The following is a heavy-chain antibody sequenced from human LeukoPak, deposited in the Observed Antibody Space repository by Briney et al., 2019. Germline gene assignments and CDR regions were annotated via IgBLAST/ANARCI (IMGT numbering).Heavy chain of an antibody. V-gene: IGHV4-34*01. CDR1: GGSFNGYY. CDR3: ARGLPAARGGNY. Sequence: PSETLSLTCAVYGGSFNGYYWSWIRQAPGNGLEWLGEINHSGRTNYNPSLESRVTISVDTSKNQYSLMLSSVTAADTAVYYCARGLPAARGGNYWGQGTLVTVSS. J-gene: IGHJ4*02. D-gene: IGHD2-2*01. CDR2: INHSGRT.